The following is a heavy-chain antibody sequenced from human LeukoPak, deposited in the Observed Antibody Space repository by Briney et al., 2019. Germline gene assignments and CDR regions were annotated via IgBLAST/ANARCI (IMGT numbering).Heavy chain of an antibody. CDR2: ISVSGGGT. CDR1: GFTFSAYS. V-gene: IGHV3-23*01. D-gene: IGHD2-21*02. J-gene: IGHJ4*02. Sequence: SGGSLRLSCVASGFTFSAYSMTWVRQASGKGLDWVSSISVSGGGTYYADSVRGRFTISRDNSKNTLYLHMNSLRAEDTAVYYCVKDWRDESNCGGDCLQYWGQGTLVTVSS. CDR3: VKDWRDESNCGGDCLQY.